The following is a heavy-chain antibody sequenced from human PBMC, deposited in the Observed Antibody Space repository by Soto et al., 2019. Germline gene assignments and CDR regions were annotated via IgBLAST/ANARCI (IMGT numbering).Heavy chain of an antibody. D-gene: IGHD2-15*01. CDR2: INHSGST. CDR3: ARGGRDCSGGSCYSGINWFDP. CDR1: GGSFSGYY. V-gene: IGHV4-34*01. J-gene: IGHJ5*02. Sequence: SETLSLTCAVYGGSFSGYYWSWIRQPPGKGLEWIGEINHSGSTNYNPSLKSRVTISVDTSKNQFSPKLSSVTAADTAVYYCARGGRDCSGGSCYSGINWFDPWGQGTLVTVSS.